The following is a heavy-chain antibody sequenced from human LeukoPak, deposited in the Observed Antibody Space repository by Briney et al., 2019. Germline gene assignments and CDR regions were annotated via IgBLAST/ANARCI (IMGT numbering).Heavy chain of an antibody. CDR2: IIPIFGTA. CDR1: GYTFSSYA. V-gene: IGHV1-69*13. Sequence: GASVKVSCKASGYTFSSYAISWVRQAPGQGLEWMGGIIPIFGTANYAQKFQGRVTITADESTSTAYMELSSLRSEDTAVYYCASSIGTGTPNLDYWGQGTLVTVSS. J-gene: IGHJ4*02. D-gene: IGHD1/OR15-1a*01. CDR3: ASSIGTGTPNLDY.